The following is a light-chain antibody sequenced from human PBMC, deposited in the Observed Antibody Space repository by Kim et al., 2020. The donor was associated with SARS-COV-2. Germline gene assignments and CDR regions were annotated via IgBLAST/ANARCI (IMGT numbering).Light chain of an antibody. V-gene: IGKV3-20*01. CDR1: KSVTSNY. J-gene: IGKJ4*01. Sequence: SLTPGERATISCRASKSVTSNYVAWYQQKPGQNPRLLIYGASSRATGIPDRFSGSGSGTDFTLTISRLEPEDFAVYYCQQYGSSPRFGGGTKLEI. CDR2: GAS. CDR3: QQYGSSPR.